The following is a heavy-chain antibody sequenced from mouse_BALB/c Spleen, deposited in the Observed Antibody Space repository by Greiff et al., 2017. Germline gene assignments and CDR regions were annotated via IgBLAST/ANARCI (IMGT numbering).Heavy chain of an antibody. D-gene: IGHD2-2*01. Sequence: QVQLQQSGAELVRPGTSVKVSCKASGYAFTNYLIEWVKQRPGQGLEWIGVINPGSGGTNYNEKFKGKATLTADKSSSTAYMQLSSLTSDDSAVYFCARDGYDVMDYWGQGTSVTVSS. CDR3: ARDGYDVMDY. J-gene: IGHJ4*01. CDR2: INPGSGGT. V-gene: IGHV1-54*01. CDR1: GYAFTNYL.